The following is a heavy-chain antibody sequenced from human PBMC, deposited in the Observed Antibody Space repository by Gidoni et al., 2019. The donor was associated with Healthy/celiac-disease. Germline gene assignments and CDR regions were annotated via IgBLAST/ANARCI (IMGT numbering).Heavy chain of an antibody. V-gene: IGHV1-69*01. CDR3: ARDLKIAAAGTPFDY. D-gene: IGHD6-13*01. J-gene: IGHJ4*02. CDR1: GGTVSSYA. CDR2: IIPIFGTA. Sequence: VQLVQSGAEVKKHGDSVKCSCKASGGTVSSYAISWVRQAPGPGLEWMGGIIPIFGTANYAQKFQGIVTISADESTSTAYMELSSLRSEDTAVSYCARDLKIAAAGTPFDYWGQGTLVTVSS.